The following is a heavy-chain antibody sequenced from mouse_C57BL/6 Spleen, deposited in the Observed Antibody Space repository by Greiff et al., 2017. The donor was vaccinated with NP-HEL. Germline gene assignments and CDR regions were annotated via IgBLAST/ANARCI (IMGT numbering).Heavy chain of an antibody. V-gene: IGHV5-15*01. Sequence: EVQLVESGGGLVQPGGSLKLSCAASGFTFSDYGMAWVRQAPRKGPEWVAFISNLAYSIYYADTVTGRFTISIENAKNTLYLEMSSLRSEDTAMYYCARDYGSREDAMDYWGQGTSVTVSS. CDR2: ISNLAYSI. CDR1: GFTFSDYG. D-gene: IGHD1-1*01. CDR3: ARDYGSREDAMDY. J-gene: IGHJ4*01.